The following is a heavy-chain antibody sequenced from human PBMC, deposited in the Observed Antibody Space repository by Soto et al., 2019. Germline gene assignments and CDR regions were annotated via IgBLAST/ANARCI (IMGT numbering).Heavy chain of an antibody. V-gene: IGHV3-72*01. Sequence: EVQLVESGGGLVQPGGSLRLSCTGSGFTFSDHYMDWVRQAPGKGLEWVGRTRTKDKSYTTEYATPVKGRFTISRDDSKKSLYLQMNSLKTEDTAVYFCARGSTVATNYYYGLDVWGQGTTVIVSS. CDR1: GFTFSDHY. CDR3: ARGSTVATNYYYGLDV. J-gene: IGHJ6*02. CDR2: TRTKDKSYTT. D-gene: IGHD4-4*01.